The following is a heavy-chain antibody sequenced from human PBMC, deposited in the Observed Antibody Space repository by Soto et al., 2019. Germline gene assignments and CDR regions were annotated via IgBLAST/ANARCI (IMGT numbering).Heavy chain of an antibody. Sequence: GGSLRLSCAASGFTFSSYSMNWVRQAPGKGLEWVSYISSSSSTIYYADSVKGRFTISRDNAKNSLYLQMNSLRDEDTAVYYCARGNYYDSSGYFGGDYWGQGTLVTVSS. CDR2: ISSSSSTI. V-gene: IGHV3-48*02. D-gene: IGHD3-22*01. J-gene: IGHJ4*02. CDR1: GFTFSSYS. CDR3: ARGNYYDSSGYFGGDY.